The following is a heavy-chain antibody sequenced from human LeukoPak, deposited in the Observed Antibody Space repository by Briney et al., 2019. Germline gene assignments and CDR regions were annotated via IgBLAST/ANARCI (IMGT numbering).Heavy chain of an antibody. CDR2: ISGTADNT. CDR3: AKDRSSGWSDFDY. D-gene: IGHD6-19*01. V-gene: IGHV3-23*01. CDR1: GFSFSDTA. Sequence: PGGSLRLSCAASGFSFSDTAMSWVRQAPGKGLEWVSTISGTADNTYYAESVKGRFSISRDNAKNTVYLQINDLRAEDTAVYYCAKDRSSGWSDFDYWGQGTLVTVSS. J-gene: IGHJ4*02.